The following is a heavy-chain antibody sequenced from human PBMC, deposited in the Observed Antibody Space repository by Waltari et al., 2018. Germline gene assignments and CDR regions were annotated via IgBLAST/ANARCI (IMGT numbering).Heavy chain of an antibody. CDR1: GDSISNNNYY. V-gene: IGHV4-39*07. J-gene: IGHJ4*02. Sequence: QLQLQESGPGLVEPSETLSLTCTASGDSISNNNYYRGWIRQPQGTGLEWIGSLHYIGDTYYSSSLKSRVIISVDTSNNQFSLRLTSVTAADTAIYFCARGSSSNFDYWGQGTLVTVSS. CDR2: LHYIGDT. D-gene: IGHD2-2*01. CDR3: ARGSSSNFDY.